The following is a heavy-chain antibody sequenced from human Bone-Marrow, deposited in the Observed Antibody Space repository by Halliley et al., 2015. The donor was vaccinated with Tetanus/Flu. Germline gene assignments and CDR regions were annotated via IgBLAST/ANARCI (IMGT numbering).Heavy chain of an antibody. V-gene: IGHV3-33*01. Sequence: SLRLSCAASGFTFRNYGMHWVRQAPGKGLEWVALIWYDGSNTYYADSVKGRLTVSRDNSKNTLYFQLDSLRAEDTATYFCTRDVSSRYFDLWGRGTLVTVSS. CDR2: IWYDGSNT. CDR1: GFTFRNYG. CDR3: TRDVSSRYFDL. J-gene: IGHJ2*01. D-gene: IGHD6-19*01.